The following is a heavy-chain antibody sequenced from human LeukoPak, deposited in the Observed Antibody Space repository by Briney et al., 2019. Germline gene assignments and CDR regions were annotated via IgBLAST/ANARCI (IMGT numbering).Heavy chain of an antibody. CDR1: GFTFSSYG. CDR3: ARDPRGYCSGGSCYSYYFDY. J-gene: IGHJ4*02. CDR2: IWYDGSNK. Sequence: PGGSLRLSCAASGFTFSSYGMHWVRQAPGKGLEWVAVIWYDGSNKYYADSVKGRFTISRDNSKNTLYLQMNSLRAEDTAVYYCARDPRGYCSGGSCYSYYFDYWGQGTLVTVSS. D-gene: IGHD2-15*01. V-gene: IGHV3-33*01.